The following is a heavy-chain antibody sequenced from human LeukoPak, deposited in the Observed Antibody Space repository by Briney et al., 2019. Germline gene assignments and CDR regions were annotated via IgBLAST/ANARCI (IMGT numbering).Heavy chain of an antibody. CDR3: AKDFRIGYSAHFDY. CDR1: GFTFRSHA. CDR2: IYENGGTT. Sequence: GGSLRLSCVGSGFTFRSHAMSWVRQAPEKGLEFVSGIYENGGTTYYADSVEGRFSISRDNSKNTLYLQMDSLRGEDTAVYYCAKDFRIGYSAHFDYWGQGALVTVSS. V-gene: IGHV3-23*01. D-gene: IGHD2-21*01. J-gene: IGHJ4*02.